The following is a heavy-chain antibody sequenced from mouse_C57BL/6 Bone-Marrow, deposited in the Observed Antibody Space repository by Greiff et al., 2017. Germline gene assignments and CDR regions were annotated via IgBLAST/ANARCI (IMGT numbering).Heavy chain of an antibody. Sequence: QVQLQQSGAELMKPGASVKLSCKATGYTFTGYWIEWVKQRPGHGLEWIGEILPGSGSTNYNEKFKGKATFTADTSSNTAYMQLSSLTTEDSAIYYCARSAYYYGSSYDYFDYWGQGTTLTVSS. D-gene: IGHD1-1*01. V-gene: IGHV1-9*01. CDR1: GYTFTGYW. CDR3: ARSAYYYGSSYDYFDY. J-gene: IGHJ2*01. CDR2: ILPGSGST.